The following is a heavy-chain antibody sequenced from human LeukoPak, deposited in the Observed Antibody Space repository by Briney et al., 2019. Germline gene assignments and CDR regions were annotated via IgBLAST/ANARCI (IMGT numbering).Heavy chain of an antibody. CDR2: ISGSSTYI. Sequence: GGSLRLSCAASGFSFSTDTVNWVRQARGKGLEWVSSISGSSTYIYYTDSVKGRFAISRDNARNAVYLQMNSLRTEDTGVYYCASRPGDFIDSSVYYSFWGQGTLVTVSS. J-gene: IGHJ4*02. CDR3: ASRPGDFIDSSVYYSF. D-gene: IGHD3-22*01. V-gene: IGHV3-21*01. CDR1: GFSFSTDT.